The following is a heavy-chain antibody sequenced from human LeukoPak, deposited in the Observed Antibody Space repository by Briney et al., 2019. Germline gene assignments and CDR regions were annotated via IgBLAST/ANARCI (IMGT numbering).Heavy chain of an antibody. J-gene: IGHJ4*02. D-gene: IGHD6-13*01. Sequence: SETLSLTCTLSGASMSNHYLRWIRQPPAKALEWIGYIYDTETTNYNPSLTSRVTMSVDTSKNQFSLKLTSVTAADTALYYCASRPGGSTWYGVFDYWSRGTLVTVSS. CDR3: ASRPGGSTWYGVFDY. V-gene: IGHV4-59*11. CDR2: IYDTETT. CDR1: GASMSNHY.